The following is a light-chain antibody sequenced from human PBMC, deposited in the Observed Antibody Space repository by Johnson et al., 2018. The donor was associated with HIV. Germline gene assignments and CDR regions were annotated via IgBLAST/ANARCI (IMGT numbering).Light chain of an antibody. CDR1: SSNIGNNY. J-gene: IGLJ1*01. CDR3: GTWDTSLSAYV. V-gene: IGLV1-51*02. Sequence: QAVLTQPPSVSAAPGQKVTISCSGSSSNIGNNYVSWYQQLPGTAPKVLIYENNKRPSGIPDRFSGSKSATSATLGITGLQTGDEADYYCGTWDTSLSAYVFGTGTTVTVL. CDR2: ENN.